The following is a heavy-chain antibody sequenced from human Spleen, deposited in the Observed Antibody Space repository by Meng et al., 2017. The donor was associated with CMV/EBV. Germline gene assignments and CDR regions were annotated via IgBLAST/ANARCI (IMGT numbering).Heavy chain of an antibody. CDR2: VYPGDSDT. V-gene: IGHV5-51*01. D-gene: IGHD6-19*01. CDR1: GYIFNNYW. CDR3: ARALAGDEDYFDH. Sequence: GESLKISCKGSGYIFNNYWIGWVRQMPGKGLEWMGIVYPGDSDTRYSPSFQGQVSISADKSISTAYLQWSSLKASDTAMYYCARALAGDEDYFDHWGQGTLVTVSS. J-gene: IGHJ4*02.